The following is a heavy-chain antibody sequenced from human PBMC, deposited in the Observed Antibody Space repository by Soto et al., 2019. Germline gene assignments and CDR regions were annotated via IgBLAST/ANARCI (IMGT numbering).Heavy chain of an antibody. Sequence: SETLSLTCTVSGGSISSSSYYWGWIRQPPGKGLEWIGSIYYSGSTYYNPSLKSRVTISVDTSKNQFSLKLSSVTAADTAVYYCARHAVDSYYYDSSGYYGGYWGQGTLVTVSS. CDR3: ARHAVDSYYYDSSGYYGGY. CDR2: IYYSGST. J-gene: IGHJ4*02. CDR1: GGSISSSSYY. V-gene: IGHV4-39*01. D-gene: IGHD3-22*01.